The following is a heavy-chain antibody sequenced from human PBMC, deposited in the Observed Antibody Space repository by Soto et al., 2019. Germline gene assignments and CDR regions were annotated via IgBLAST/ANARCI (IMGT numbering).Heavy chain of an antibody. J-gene: IGHJ4*02. D-gene: IGHD1-26*01. Sequence: QVQLGQSGGEVKKPGASVKVSCTAYGYTFTNYGISWVRQAPGQGLEWMGWISAYNGNTNYAQKLQGRVTKTTDTATSIAKKELRSLTSDKTAVYYCAGDGGSYALDYWGQGTLVTVSS. CDR1: GYTFTNYG. V-gene: IGHV1-18*01. CDR2: ISAYNGNT. CDR3: AGDGGSYALDY.